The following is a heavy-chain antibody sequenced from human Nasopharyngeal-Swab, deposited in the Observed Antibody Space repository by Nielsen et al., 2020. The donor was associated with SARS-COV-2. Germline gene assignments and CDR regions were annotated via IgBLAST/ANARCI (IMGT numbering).Heavy chain of an antibody. D-gene: IGHD2-2*01. V-gene: IGHV4-59*01. CDR2: IYYSGST. CDR3: ASANPTSDIVVVPAAKYYYYYYMDV. Sequence: GSLRLSCTVSGGPISSYSWSWIRQPPGKGLEWIGYIYYSGSTNYNPSLKSRVTISVDTSKNQFSLKLNSLTAADTAVYYCASANPTSDIVVVPAAKYYYYYYMDVWGKGTTVTVSS. J-gene: IGHJ6*03. CDR1: GGPISSYS.